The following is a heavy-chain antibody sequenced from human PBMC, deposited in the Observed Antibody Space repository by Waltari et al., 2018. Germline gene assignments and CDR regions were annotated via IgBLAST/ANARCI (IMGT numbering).Heavy chain of an antibody. D-gene: IGHD2-2*01. Sequence: QVQLVESGGGVVQPGGSLRLSCAASGFTFSSYGVPWVRQAPGKGLEWVAFIRYDGSNKYYADSVKGRFTISRDNSKNTLYLQMNSLRAEDTAVYYCAKVVKYPDAFDIWGQGTMVTVSS. CDR3: AKVVKYPDAFDI. CDR2: IRYDGSNK. V-gene: IGHV3-30*02. CDR1: GFTFSSYG. J-gene: IGHJ3*02.